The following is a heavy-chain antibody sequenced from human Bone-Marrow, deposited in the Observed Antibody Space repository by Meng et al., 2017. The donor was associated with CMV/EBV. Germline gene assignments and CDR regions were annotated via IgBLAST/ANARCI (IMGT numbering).Heavy chain of an antibody. J-gene: IGHJ5*02. D-gene: IGHD1-26*01. CDR2: INPNSGGT. CDR3: AREGGSGSYGLNWFDP. Sequence: ASVKVSCKASGYTFTGYYMHWVRQVPGQGLEWMGWINPNSGGTNYAQKFQGRVTMTRDTSISTAYMELSRLRSDDTAVYYCAREGGSGSYGLNWFDPWGQGTLVTVSS. V-gene: IGHV1-2*02. CDR1: GYTFTGYY.